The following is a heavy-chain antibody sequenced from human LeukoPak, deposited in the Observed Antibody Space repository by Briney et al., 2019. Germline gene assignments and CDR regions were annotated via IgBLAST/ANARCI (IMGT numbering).Heavy chain of an antibody. Sequence: GGSLRLSCAASGFTLSSYAMSWVRQAPGKGLECVSVISRGGSGTTYYADSVKGRFTISRDNSKNTLYLQMNNLRADDTAVYYCAXKGQGEDXGKPGWGQGTLVTVSS. D-gene: IGHD4-17*01. CDR1: GFTLSSYA. CDR2: ISRGGSGTT. J-gene: IGHJ4*02. CDR3: AXKGQGEDXGKPG. V-gene: IGHV3-23*01.